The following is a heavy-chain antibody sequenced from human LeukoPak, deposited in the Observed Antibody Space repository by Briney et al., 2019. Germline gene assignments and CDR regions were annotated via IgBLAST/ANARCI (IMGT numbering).Heavy chain of an antibody. CDR1: GYSISSGYY. D-gene: IGHD5-18*01. V-gene: IGHV4-38-2*02. CDR3: ARTEESGYSYRYFGYYYYMDV. Sequence: SETLSLTCTVSGYSISSGYYWGWIRQPPGKGLEWIGSIYHSGSTYYNPSLKSRVTISVDTSKNQFSLKLSSVTAADTAVYYCARTEESGYSYRYFGYYYYMDVWGKGTTVTVSS. CDR2: IYHSGST. J-gene: IGHJ6*03.